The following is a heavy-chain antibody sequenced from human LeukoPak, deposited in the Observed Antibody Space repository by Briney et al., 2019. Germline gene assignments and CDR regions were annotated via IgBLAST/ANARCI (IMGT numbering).Heavy chain of an antibody. CDR2: ISGSGGST. Sequence: GGSLRLSCAASGFTFSSYAMSWVRQAPGKGLEWVSAISGSGGSTYYADSMKGRFTISRDNSKNTLYLQMNSLRAEDTAVYYCAKSTTIFGVVPSDYWGQGTLVTVSS. CDR1: GFTFSSYA. D-gene: IGHD3-3*01. J-gene: IGHJ4*02. V-gene: IGHV3-23*01. CDR3: AKSTTIFGVVPSDY.